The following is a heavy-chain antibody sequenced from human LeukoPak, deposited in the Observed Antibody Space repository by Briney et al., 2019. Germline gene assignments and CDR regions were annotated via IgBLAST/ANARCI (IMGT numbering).Heavy chain of an antibody. CDR2: ISSSSSYI. D-gene: IGHD1-26*01. CDR3: ARGSGSYPVDAFDI. V-gene: IGHV3-21*01. Sequence: GGSLRLSCAASGFTFSSYSMNWVRQAPGKGLEWVSSISSSSSYIYYADSVKGRFTISRDNAKNSLYLQMNSLRAEGTAVYYCARGSGSYPVDAFDIWGQGTMVTVSS. J-gene: IGHJ3*02. CDR1: GFTFSSYS.